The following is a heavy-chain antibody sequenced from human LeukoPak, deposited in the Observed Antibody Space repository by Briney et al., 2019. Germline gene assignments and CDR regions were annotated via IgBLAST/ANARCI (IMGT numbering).Heavy chain of an antibody. CDR1: GFTFSSYA. D-gene: IGHD3-10*01. Sequence: PGGSLRLSCAASGFTFSSYAMHWVRQAPGKGLEWVAVISYDGSNKYYADSVKGRFTISRDNSKNTLYLQMNSLRAEDTAVYYCVRVYGSPYWGQGTLVTVSS. CDR3: VRVYGSPY. J-gene: IGHJ4*02. V-gene: IGHV3-30-3*01. CDR2: ISYDGSNK.